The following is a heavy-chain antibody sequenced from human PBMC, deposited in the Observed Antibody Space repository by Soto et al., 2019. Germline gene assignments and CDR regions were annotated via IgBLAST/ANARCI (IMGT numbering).Heavy chain of an antibody. CDR3: ARGRGWVDP. Sequence: LETLSLTCTVSGGSSTSYYWSWIRQPPGKGLEWIGYMYYSGSTNYNPSLKSRVTISVDTSKNQFSLKLSSVTAADTAVYYCARGRGWVDPWGQGTLVTVSS. CDR2: MYYSGST. CDR1: GGSSTSYY. V-gene: IGHV4-59*01. J-gene: IGHJ5*02.